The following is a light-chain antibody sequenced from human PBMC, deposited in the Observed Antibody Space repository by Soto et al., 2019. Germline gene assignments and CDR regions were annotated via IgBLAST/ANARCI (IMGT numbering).Light chain of an antibody. CDR3: QQYNSWPPLFT. Sequence: EIVMTQSPATLSVSPGERATLSCRASQSISSNLAWYQQKPGQAPRLLIYDASTRATGIPARFSGSGSGAEFTLTISSLQSEDFAVYYCQQYNSWPPLFTFGPGTKVDIK. CDR2: DAS. CDR1: QSISSN. J-gene: IGKJ3*01. V-gene: IGKV3-15*01.